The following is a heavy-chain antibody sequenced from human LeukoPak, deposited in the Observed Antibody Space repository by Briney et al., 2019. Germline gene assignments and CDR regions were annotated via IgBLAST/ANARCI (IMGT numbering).Heavy chain of an antibody. CDR2: IRSKAYGGTT. CDR3: TRAQLGIRY. CDR1: GFTFGDYA. D-gene: IGHD7-27*01. J-gene: IGHJ4*02. V-gene: IGHV3-49*04. Sequence: GGSLRLSCTASGFTFGDYAMSWVRQAPGKGPEWAGFIRSKAYGGTTEYAASVKGRFTISRDDSKTIVYLQMNSLKIEDTGVDYCTRAQLGIRYWGQGTLVTVSS.